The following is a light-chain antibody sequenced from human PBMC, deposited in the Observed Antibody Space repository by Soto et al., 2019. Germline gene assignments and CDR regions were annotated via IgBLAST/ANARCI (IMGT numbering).Light chain of an antibody. J-gene: IGKJ4*01. CDR2: GAF. CDR1: RGVRSD. Sequence: AIQMTQSPSSLSASVGDTVTISCRASRGVRSDVAWYQQRPGSVPKGLIYGAFNLYTGVPSRFSGSRYGSDFSLTISSLQPEDSATYYCVQDFNYPLTFGGGTKV. CDR3: VQDFNYPLT. V-gene: IGKV1-6*01.